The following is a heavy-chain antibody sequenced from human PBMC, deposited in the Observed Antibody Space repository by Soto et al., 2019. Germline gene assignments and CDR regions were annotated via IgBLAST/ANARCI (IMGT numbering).Heavy chain of an antibody. CDR2: INPNSGGT. CDR1: GYTFTGYY. CDR3: ARDLKSGYYYGMDV. Sequence: ASVKVSFKASGYTFTGYYMHWLRQAPGQGLEGMGWINPNSGGTNYAQKFQGRVTMTRDTSISTAYMELSRLRSDDTAVYYCARDLKSGYYYGMDVWGQGTLVTVSS. V-gene: IGHV1-2*02. D-gene: IGHD3-10*01. J-gene: IGHJ6*02.